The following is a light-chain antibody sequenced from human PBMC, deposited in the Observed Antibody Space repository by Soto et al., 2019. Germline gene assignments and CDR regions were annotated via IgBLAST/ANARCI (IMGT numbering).Light chain of an antibody. Sequence: DIQMTQSPSTLSASVGDRVTITCRASQSISSWLAWYQQKPGKAPKLLIYDASSLESGVPSRFSGSGSGTEFTLTISSVQPDDFATYYCQQYNSYVYTFGQGTKLEIK. CDR3: QQYNSYVYT. J-gene: IGKJ2*01. CDR1: QSISSW. CDR2: DAS. V-gene: IGKV1-5*01.